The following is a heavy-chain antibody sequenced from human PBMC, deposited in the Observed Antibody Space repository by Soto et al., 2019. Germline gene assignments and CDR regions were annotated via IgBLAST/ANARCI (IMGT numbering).Heavy chain of an antibody. CDR3: AREGLITMVHPMDV. Sequence: VQLVESGGGVVQPGRSLRLSCAASGFTFSSYGMHWVRQAPGKGLEWVAVIWYDGSNKYYADSVKGRFTISRDNSKNTLYLQMNSLRAEDTAVYYCAREGLITMVHPMDVWGQGTTVTVSS. J-gene: IGHJ6*02. CDR1: GFTFSSYG. D-gene: IGHD3-10*01. CDR2: IWYDGSNK. V-gene: IGHV3-33*01.